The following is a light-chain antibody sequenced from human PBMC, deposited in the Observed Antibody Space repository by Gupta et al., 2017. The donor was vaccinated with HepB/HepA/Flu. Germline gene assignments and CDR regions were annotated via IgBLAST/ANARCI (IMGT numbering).Light chain of an antibody. V-gene: IGLV2-14*03. J-gene: IGLJ1*01. CDR1: SSDIGAYNY. Sequence: QSALTQPASVSGSPGQSITISCTGTSSDIGAYNYVSWYQQHPGKAPKLMIFDVSNRPSGVSNRFSGSKSGITASLTISGRQAEDEADYYCTSYTTSSTGVFGSGTKVTVL. CDR2: DVS. CDR3: TSYTTSSTGV.